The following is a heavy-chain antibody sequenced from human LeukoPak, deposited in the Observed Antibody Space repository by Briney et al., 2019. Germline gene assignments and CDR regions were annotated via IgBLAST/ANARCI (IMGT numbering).Heavy chain of an antibody. D-gene: IGHD6-13*01. V-gene: IGHV3-30*18. CDR3: AKGGEVSSWYKRLKLYFDY. J-gene: IGHJ4*02. CDR2: ISYDGSNK. CDR1: GITFSSYG. Sequence: GGSLRLSCAASGITFSSYGMHWVRQAPGKGLEWVASISYDGSNKYYADSVKGRFTISRDNSKNTLFLQMNSLRAEDTAVYYCAKGGEVSSWYKRLKLYFDYWGQGTLVTVSS.